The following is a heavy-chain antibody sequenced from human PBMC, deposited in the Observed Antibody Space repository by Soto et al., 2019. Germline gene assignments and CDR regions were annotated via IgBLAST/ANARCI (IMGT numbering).Heavy chain of an antibody. CDR3: ARGIAVAGISSPFDY. V-gene: IGHV4-39*01. CDR2: IYYSGST. D-gene: IGHD6-19*01. J-gene: IGHJ4*02. Sequence: SETLSLTCTVSGGSISSSSYYWGWIRQPPGKGLEWIGSIYYSGSTYYNPSLKSRVTISVDTSKNQFSLKLSSVTAADTAVYYCARGIAVAGISSPFDYWGQGTLVTVSS. CDR1: GGSISSSSYY.